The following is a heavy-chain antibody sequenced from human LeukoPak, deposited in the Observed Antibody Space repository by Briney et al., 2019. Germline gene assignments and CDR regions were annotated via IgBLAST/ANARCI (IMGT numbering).Heavy chain of an antibody. V-gene: IGHV3-30*01. CDR1: GFTFRMYS. Sequence: PGGSLRLSCAASGFTFRMYSIHRVRQAPGKGLEWVAVMSYDGSTKYLADSVKGRFTISSDNSQNTVYLQMNSLTAEDTAVYYCTRVRVPSRILLPYFDYWGQGTLVTVSS. J-gene: IGHJ4*02. CDR3: TRVRVPSRILLPYFDY. D-gene: IGHD2-15*01. CDR2: MSYDGSTK.